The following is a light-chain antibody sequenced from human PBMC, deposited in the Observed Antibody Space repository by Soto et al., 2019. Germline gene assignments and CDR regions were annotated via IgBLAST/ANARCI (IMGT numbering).Light chain of an antibody. CDR2: GAS. J-gene: IGKJ1*01. CDR3: QQYGSSGT. CDR1: QSVINNY. V-gene: IGKV3-20*01. Sequence: EIVLTQSPGTLSLPPGERATLSFSASQSVINNYLAWYQQKPGQAPRLLIYGASNRATGIPDRFSGSGSGTDFTLTISRLEPEDFAVYYCQQYGSSGTFGQGTKVDIK.